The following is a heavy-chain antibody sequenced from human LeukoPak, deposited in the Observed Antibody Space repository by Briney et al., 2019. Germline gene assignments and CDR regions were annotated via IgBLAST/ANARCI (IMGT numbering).Heavy chain of an antibody. CDR3: AKGAGDMDV. D-gene: IGHD3-10*01. V-gene: IGHV3-9*01. CDR1: GFIFDDYA. J-gene: IGHJ6*03. Sequence: GRSLRLSCAASGFIFDDYAMHWVRHAPGKGLEWVSGISGDSGSIGYADSVRGRFTISRDNAKKSLYLQMNSLRAEDTALYYCAKGAGDMDVWGKGTTVTVSS. CDR2: ISGDSGSI.